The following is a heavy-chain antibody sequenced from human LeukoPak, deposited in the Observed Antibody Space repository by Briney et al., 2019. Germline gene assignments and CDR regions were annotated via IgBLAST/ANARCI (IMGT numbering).Heavy chain of an antibody. V-gene: IGHV3-30*02. J-gene: IGHJ4*02. D-gene: IGHD6-6*01. CDR2: IRYDGSNK. CDR1: GFIFSNYA. CDR3: AKAIHSSSSGVVDY. Sequence: GGSLRLSCAASGFIFSNYAMHWVRQAPGKGLEWVTFIRYDGSNKYYAESVKGRFTISRDNSENTLYLQMNSLRAEDTAVYYCAKAIHSSSSGVVDYWGQGTLVTVSS.